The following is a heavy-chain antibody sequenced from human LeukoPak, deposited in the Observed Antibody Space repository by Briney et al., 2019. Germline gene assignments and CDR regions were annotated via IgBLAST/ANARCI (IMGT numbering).Heavy chain of an antibody. CDR3: ARHSSGYFRLDY. J-gene: IGHJ4*02. V-gene: IGHV3-11*01. D-gene: IGHD3-22*01. Sequence: GGSLRLSCAASGFTFSNYYMSWLRQAPGKGLEWVSCISSSGDSIYYADSVKGRFTISRDNAKNSLYLQMNSLRAEDTAMYYCARHSSGYFRLDYWGQGTLVTVSS. CDR1: GFTFSNYY. CDR2: ISSSGDSI.